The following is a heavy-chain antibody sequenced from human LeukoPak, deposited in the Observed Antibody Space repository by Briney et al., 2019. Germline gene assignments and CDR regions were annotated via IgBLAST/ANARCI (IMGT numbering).Heavy chain of an antibody. CDR1: GFTLSDYY. V-gene: IGHV3-11*01. CDR2: ISSSGSII. D-gene: IGHD4-17*01. Sequence: GGSLRLSCAASGFTLSDYYMSWIRQAPGKGLEWVSYISSSGSIIYYADSVKGRFTISRDNAKSTLYLQMNSLRAEDTAVYYCAKDKRPTVTQAGWFDPWGQGTLVTVSS. CDR3: AKDKRPTVTQAGWFDP. J-gene: IGHJ5*02.